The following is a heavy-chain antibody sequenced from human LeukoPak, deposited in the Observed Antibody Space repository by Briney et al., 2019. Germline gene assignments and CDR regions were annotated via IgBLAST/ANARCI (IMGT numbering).Heavy chain of an antibody. D-gene: IGHD5-18*01. Sequence: GGSLRLSCAASGFTFSSYSMNWVRQAPGKGLEWVSSISSSSYIYYADSVKGRFTISRDNAKNSLYLQMNSLRAEDTAVYYCARASREIQLWFSGMDVWGQGTTVTVSS. J-gene: IGHJ6*02. V-gene: IGHV3-21*01. CDR1: GFTFSSYS. CDR2: ISSSSYI. CDR3: ARASREIQLWFSGMDV.